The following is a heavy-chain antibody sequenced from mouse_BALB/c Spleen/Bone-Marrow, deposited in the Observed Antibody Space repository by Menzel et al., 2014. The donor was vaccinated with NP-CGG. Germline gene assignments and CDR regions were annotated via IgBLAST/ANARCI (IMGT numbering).Heavy chain of an antibody. J-gene: IGHJ4*01. CDR3: ARDGNYRYAMDY. Sequence: VQLKQSGAELVKPGASVKLSCMASGFTFTSYWIHWVKQRPGQGPEWIGEINPSNGRTNYNEKFKSKATLTEDKSSSTAYMQLSSLTSEDSAVYYCARDGNYRYAMDYWGQGTSATVSS. CDR1: GFTFTSYW. V-gene: IGHV1S81*02. CDR2: INPSNGRT. D-gene: IGHD2-1*01.